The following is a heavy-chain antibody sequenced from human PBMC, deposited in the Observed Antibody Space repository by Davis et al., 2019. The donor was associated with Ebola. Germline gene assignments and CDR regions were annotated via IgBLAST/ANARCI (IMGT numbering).Heavy chain of an antibody. CDR1: GYIFTAYA. CDR3: ARDVSAIRAGSGWDY. CDR2: INVGSDRT. V-gene: IGHV1-3*01. Sequence: AASVKVSCKASGYIFTAYALHWVRQAPGQSLEWMGWINVGSDRTKYSEKFQGRVTITRDTPTSTVYMELRSLRSDDTAIYYCARDVSAIRAGSGWDYWGQGTLVTVSS. J-gene: IGHJ4*02. D-gene: IGHD6-19*01.